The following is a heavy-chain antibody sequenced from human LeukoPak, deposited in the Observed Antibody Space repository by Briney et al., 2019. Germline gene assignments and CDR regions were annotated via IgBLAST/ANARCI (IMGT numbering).Heavy chain of an antibody. CDR3: AKNPQGGYYGSGSYYWVY. D-gene: IGHD3-10*01. CDR1: GLHFSSYP. Sequence: AGGSLELSCAASGLHFSSYPINWVRQDPGKGLEWDSAITGGGSSTLDADSVKGRFTISRDNSKNTLYLQMTGLRAEDTALYYCAKNPQGGYYGSGSYYWVYWGQGTLVTVSS. V-gene: IGHV3-23*01. CDR2: ITGGGSST. J-gene: IGHJ4*02.